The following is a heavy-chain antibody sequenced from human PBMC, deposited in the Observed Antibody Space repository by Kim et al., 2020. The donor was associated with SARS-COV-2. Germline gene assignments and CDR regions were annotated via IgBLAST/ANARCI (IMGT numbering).Heavy chain of an antibody. V-gene: IGHV3-49*03. CDR1: GFTFGDYA. Sequence: GGSLRLSCTASGFTFGDYAMSWFRQAPGKGLEWVGFIRSKAYGGTTEYAASVKGRFTISRDDSKSIAYLQMNSLKTEDTAVYYCTRDLGRDYGDYPSRYGMDVWGQGTTVTVSS. CDR3: TRDLGRDYGDYPSRYGMDV. D-gene: IGHD4-17*01. J-gene: IGHJ6*02. CDR2: IRSKAYGGTT.